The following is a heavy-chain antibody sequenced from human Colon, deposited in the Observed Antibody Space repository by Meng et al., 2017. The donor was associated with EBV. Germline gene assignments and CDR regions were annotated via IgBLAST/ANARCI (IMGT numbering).Heavy chain of an antibody. V-gene: IGHV3-15*01. CDR1: GFTFSNIW. D-gene: IGHD2-15*01. Sequence: VRQDVWGGVVASRAAPSIFACAASGFTFSNIWMNWVRQAPEKGLEWVGRSKSKTVGGTTEYAAPVKGRFIISRDDSKNTLYLQMNSLKTEATAVDYCSTEVVAEVDFWGRGPLVTVSS. CDR2: SKSKTVGGTT. J-gene: IGHJ4*02. CDR3: STEVVAEVDF.